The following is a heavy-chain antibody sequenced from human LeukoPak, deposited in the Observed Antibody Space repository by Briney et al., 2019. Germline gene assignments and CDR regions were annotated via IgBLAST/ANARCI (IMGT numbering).Heavy chain of an antibody. CDR3: ARIYDSSGYYYSDAFDI. V-gene: IGHV3-53*01. J-gene: IGHJ3*02. D-gene: IGHD3-22*01. CDR2: IYSGGST. CDR1: GFTVSSNY. Sequence: GGSLRLSCAASGFTVSSNYMSWVRQAPGKGPEWVSVIYSGGSTYYADSVKGRFTISRDNSKNTLYLQMNSLRAEDTAVYYCARIYDSSGYYYSDAFDIWGQGTMVTVSS.